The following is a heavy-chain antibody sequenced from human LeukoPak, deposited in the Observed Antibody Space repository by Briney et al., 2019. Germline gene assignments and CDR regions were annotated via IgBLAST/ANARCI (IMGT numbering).Heavy chain of an antibody. CDR3: ARSLNPHIVAVPAAYFDY. Sequence: ASVKVSCKASGYTFTGYYMHWVRQAPGQGLEWMGWINPNSGGTNYAQKFQGRVTMTRDTSISTAYMELSRLRSDDTAVYYCARSLNPHIVAVPAAYFDYWGQGTLVTVSS. D-gene: IGHD2-2*01. J-gene: IGHJ4*02. CDR2: INPNSGGT. CDR1: GYTFTGYY. V-gene: IGHV1-2*02.